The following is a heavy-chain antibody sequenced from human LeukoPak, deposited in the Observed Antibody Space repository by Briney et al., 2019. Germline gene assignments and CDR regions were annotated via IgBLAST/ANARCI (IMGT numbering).Heavy chain of an antibody. J-gene: IGHJ4*02. CDR3: ARDRPGIAAAGV. Sequence: GGSLRLSCADSGFTFSGFWMSWSRQAPGKGLEWVASINSDGSEGYYADVVKGRFAISRDNAKNSLYLQINSLRAEDTAVYYCARDRPGIAAAGVWGQGTLVTVSS. D-gene: IGHD6-13*01. CDR1: GFTFSGFW. V-gene: IGHV3-7*03. CDR2: INSDGSEG.